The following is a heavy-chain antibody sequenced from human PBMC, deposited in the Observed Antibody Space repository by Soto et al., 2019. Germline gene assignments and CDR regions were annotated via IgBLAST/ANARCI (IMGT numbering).Heavy chain of an antibody. D-gene: IGHD3-16*01. Sequence: SETLSLTCTVSGGSISSGGYYWSWIRQHPGKGLEWIGYIYYSGSTYYNPSLKSRVTISVDTSKNQFSPKLSSVTAADTAVYYCASLSLHRRAYYFDYWGQGTLVTVSS. CDR3: ASLSLHRRAYYFDY. V-gene: IGHV4-31*03. J-gene: IGHJ4*02. CDR1: GGSISSGGYY. CDR2: IYYSGST.